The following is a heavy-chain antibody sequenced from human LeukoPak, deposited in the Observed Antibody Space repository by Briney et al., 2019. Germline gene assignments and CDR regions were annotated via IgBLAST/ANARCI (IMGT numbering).Heavy chain of an antibody. J-gene: IGHJ5*02. V-gene: IGHV1-2*02. D-gene: IGHD3-10*01. CDR3: ARVSRREWFGQVGGNWFDP. Sequence: ASVKVSCKASGYTFTGYYMHWVRQAPGQGLEWMGWINPNSGGTNYAQKLQGRVTMTTDTSTSTAYMELRSLRSDDTAVYYCARVSRREWFGQVGGNWFDPWGQGTLVTVSS. CDR2: INPNSGGT. CDR1: GYTFTGYY.